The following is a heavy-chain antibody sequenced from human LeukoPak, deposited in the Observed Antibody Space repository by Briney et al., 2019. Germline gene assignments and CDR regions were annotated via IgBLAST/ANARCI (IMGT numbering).Heavy chain of an antibody. J-gene: IGHJ4*02. Sequence: GGSLRLSCAASGFIFSSDALSWVRQAPGKGLEWVSLISGSGGRTDYADSVKGRFTIPRDNSKNTLYLQMNSLKAEDTAVYYCAKHVRTSVGFFDSWGQGTLVTVSS. CDR1: GFIFSSDA. V-gene: IGHV3-23*01. CDR3: AKHVRTSVGFFDS. D-gene: IGHD2-2*01. CDR2: ISGSGGRT.